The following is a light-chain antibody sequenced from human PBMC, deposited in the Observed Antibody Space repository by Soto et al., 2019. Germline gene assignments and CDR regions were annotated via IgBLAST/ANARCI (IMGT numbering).Light chain of an antibody. CDR1: SSDVGGYNY. J-gene: IGLJ1*01. CDR2: DVS. Sequence: QSVLTQPASVSGSPGQSITISCTGTSSDVGGYNYVSWYQQHPGKAPKFMIYDVSNRPSGVSTRFSGPKSGNTASLTISGLQAEDEADYYCNSYTTSNTRQIVFGTG. CDR3: NSYTTSNTRQIV. V-gene: IGLV2-14*01.